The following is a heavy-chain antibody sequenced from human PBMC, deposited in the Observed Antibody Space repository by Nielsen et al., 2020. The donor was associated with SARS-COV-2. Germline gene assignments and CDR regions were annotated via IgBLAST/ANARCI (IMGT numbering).Heavy chain of an antibody. Sequence: GESLKISCAASGFTFSSYAMSWVRQAPGKGLEWVSAISGSGGSIYYADSVKGRFTISRDNAKNSLYLQMNSLRAEDTAVYYCARGGSYFDYWGQGTLVTVSS. CDR2: ISGSGGSI. CDR1: GFTFSSYA. D-gene: IGHD1-26*01. CDR3: ARGGSYFDY. J-gene: IGHJ4*02. V-gene: IGHV3-23*01.